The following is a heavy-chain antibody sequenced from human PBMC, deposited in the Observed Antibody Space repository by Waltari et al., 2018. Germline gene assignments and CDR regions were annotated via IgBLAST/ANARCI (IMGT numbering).Heavy chain of an antibody. CDR3: ARDYWSSSSSSVFYFDY. CDR2: ISSSTTYK. CDR1: GFAFSSYS. J-gene: IGHJ4*02. V-gene: IGHV3-21*03. D-gene: IGHD6-6*01. Sequence: EVQLVESGGGLVKPGGSLRLSCAASGFAFSSYSMTWVRQAPGKGLEWVSSISSSTTYKYSADSVKGRFTISRDTAKNALYLQMNSLRAEDTAVYYCARDYWSSSSSSVFYFDYWGQGTLVTVSS.